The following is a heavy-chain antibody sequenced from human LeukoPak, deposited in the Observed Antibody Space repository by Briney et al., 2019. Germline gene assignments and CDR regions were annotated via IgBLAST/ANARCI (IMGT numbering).Heavy chain of an antibody. V-gene: IGHV3-48*01. CDR3: ARDVEQWLVRVYYFDY. J-gene: IGHJ4*02. Sequence: GGSLRLSCATSGFTLSSYSMNWVRQAPGKGLEWVSYISSGSTTIYYADSVKGRFTISRDNAKNSLYLQMNSLRAEDTAGYYCARDVEQWLVRVYYFDYWGQGTLVTVSS. CDR2: ISSGSTTI. D-gene: IGHD6-19*01. CDR1: GFTLSSYS.